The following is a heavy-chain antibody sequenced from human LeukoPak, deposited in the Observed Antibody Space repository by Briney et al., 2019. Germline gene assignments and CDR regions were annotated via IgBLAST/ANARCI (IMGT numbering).Heavy chain of an antibody. CDR2: IWHDGSAE. J-gene: IGHJ5*02. D-gene: IGHD6-19*01. CDR3: AKDSRGGWSGYFDP. Sequence: GGSLRLSCAASGFTFSSYGMYWVRQAPGKGLEWLTVIWHDGSAEFYADSVRGRFSISRDDSKNTVYLQMTSLRAEDTALYYCAKDSRGGWSGYFDPWGQGTLVTVSS. V-gene: IGHV3-33*06. CDR1: GFTFSSYG.